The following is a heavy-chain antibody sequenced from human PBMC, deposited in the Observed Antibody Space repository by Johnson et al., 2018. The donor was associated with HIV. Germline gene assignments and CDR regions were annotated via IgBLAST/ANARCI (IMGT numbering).Heavy chain of an antibody. Sequence: QMQLVESGGGVVQPGRSLRLSCAASGFTFSSYAMHWVRQAPGKGLEWVAVIYSGGSTYYADSVKGRFTISRDNSKNTLYLQMNSLRAEDTAVYYCARDYSNPPHAFDIWGQGTMVTVSS. V-gene: IGHV3-30*14. D-gene: IGHD4-11*01. J-gene: IGHJ3*02. CDR3: ARDYSNPPHAFDI. CDR1: GFTFSSYA. CDR2: IYSGGST.